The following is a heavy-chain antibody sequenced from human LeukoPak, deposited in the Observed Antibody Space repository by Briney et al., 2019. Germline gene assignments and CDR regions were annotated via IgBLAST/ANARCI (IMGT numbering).Heavy chain of an antibody. CDR2: IYYTGST. CDR3: ARRRIVVVVAATPRYYFDY. CDR1: GGSISSSRYS. V-gene: IGHV4-39*07. D-gene: IGHD2-15*01. J-gene: IGHJ4*02. Sequence: SETLSLTCTVSGGSISSSRYSWGWIRQPPGKDLEWIGSIYYTGSTYYNPSLKSRVTISVDTSKNQFSLKLSSVTAADTAVYYCARRRIVVVVAATPRYYFDYWGQGTLVTVSS.